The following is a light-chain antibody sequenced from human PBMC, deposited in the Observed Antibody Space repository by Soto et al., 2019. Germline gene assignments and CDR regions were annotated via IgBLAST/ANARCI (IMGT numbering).Light chain of an antibody. CDR2: GNS. V-gene: IGLV1-40*01. Sequence: QSVLTQPPSVSGAPGQRVTISCTGSSSNIGAGYDLNWYQQLPGTAPKLLIYGNSNRPSGVPDRFSGSKSGTSASLAITGLQAEDEADYYCQAYDSSLSGSVFGGGTQLTVL. CDR1: SSNIGAGYD. J-gene: IGLJ2*01. CDR3: QAYDSSLSGSV.